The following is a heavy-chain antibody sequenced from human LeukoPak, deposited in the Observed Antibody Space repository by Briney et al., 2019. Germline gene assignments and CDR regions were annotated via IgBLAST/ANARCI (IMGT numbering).Heavy chain of an antibody. CDR3: AKDIFTGGQQVYDSYYGVDV. Sequence: PGGSLRLSCAASGFSFGDYAMHWVRQPAGKGLEWVSLISGDGGDTDYADSVKGRFTISRDNSENSLYLHMNSLTTEDTALYYCAKDIFTGGQQVYDSYYGVDVWGPGTTVTVSS. D-gene: IGHD3-9*01. V-gene: IGHV3-43*02. CDR2: ISGDGGDT. CDR1: GFSFGDYA. J-gene: IGHJ6*02.